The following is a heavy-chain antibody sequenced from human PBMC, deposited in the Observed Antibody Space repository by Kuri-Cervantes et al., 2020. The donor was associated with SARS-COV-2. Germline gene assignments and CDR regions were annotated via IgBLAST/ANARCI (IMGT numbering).Heavy chain of an antibody. CDR1: GYTFTSYA. CDR3: ARAIVGALPGY. Sequence: ASVKVSCKASGYTFTSYAMHWVRQAPGQGLEWMGWISAYNGNTNYAQKLQGRVTMTTNTSTSTAYMELRSLRSDDTAVYYCARAIVGALPGYWGQGTLVTVSS. V-gene: IGHV1-18*01. CDR2: ISAYNGNT. D-gene: IGHD1-26*01. J-gene: IGHJ4*02.